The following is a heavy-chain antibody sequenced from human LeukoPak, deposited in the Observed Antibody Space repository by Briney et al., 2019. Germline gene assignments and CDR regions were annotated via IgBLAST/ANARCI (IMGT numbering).Heavy chain of an antibody. CDR2: IDSGEMI. J-gene: IGHJ4*02. V-gene: IGHV3-53*01. CDR3: ARGGGSGWPDLDH. D-gene: IGHD6-19*01. CDR1: GFTFSTYA. Sequence: GGSLRLSCAASGFTFSTYAMHWVRQAPGKGLEWVSVIDSGEMIHYADSVKGRFVISRDNSKNTLYLEMNSLRHEDTAVYYCARGGGSGWPDLDHWGQGTLVTVSS.